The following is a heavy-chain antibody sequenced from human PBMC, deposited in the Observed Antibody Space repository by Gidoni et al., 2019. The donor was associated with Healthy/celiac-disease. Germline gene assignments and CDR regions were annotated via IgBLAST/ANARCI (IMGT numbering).Heavy chain of an antibody. CDR2: IWYDGSNK. Sequence: QPGRSLRLSCAASGFTFSSYGMHWVRQAPGKGLEWVAVIWYDGSNKYYADSVKGRFTISRDNSKNTLYLQMNSLRAEDMAVYYCARESEVDAFDIWGQGTMVTVSS. J-gene: IGHJ3*02. CDR3: ARESEVDAFDI. CDR1: GFTFSSYG. V-gene: IGHV3-33*01.